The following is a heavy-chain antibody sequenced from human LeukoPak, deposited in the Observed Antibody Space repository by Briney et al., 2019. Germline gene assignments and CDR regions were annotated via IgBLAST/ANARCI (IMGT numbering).Heavy chain of an antibody. CDR2: IYYSGST. CDR3: ARGCGSTSCYDFDI. J-gene: IGHJ3*02. D-gene: IGHD2-2*01. CDR1: GGSISSGDYY. Sequence: PSQTLSLTCTVSGGSISSGDYYWSWIRQPPGKGLEWIGYIYYSGSTYYNPSLKSRVTISVDTSKNQFSLKLSSVTAADTAVYYCARGCGSTSCYDFDIWGQGTMVTVSS. V-gene: IGHV4-30-4*01.